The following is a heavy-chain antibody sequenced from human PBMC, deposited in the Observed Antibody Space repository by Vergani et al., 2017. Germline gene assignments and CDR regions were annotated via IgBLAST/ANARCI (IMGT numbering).Heavy chain of an antibody. V-gene: IGHV3-33*01. J-gene: IGHJ6*03. D-gene: IGHD2-21*01. CDR1: GFTFSTYA. Sequence: QVQLVESGGGVVQPGRSLGLSCTSSGFTFSTYAMHWVRQASGKGLEWVAIIYYDGSKKYYADSVKGRFTISRDNSRNTLDLLMSSLRAEDTAIYFCVREGSYCGSTTCRNPSYVYYYHMDVWGEG. CDR3: VREGSYCGSTTCRNPSYVYYYHMDV. CDR2: IYYDGSKK.